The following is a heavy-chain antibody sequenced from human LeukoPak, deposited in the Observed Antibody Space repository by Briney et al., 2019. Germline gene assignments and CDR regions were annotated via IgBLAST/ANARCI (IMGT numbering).Heavy chain of an antibody. V-gene: IGHV4-59*01. Sequence: KTSETLSLTCTVSGGSISSYYWSWIRQPPGKGLEWIGYIYYSGSTNYNPSLKSRVTISEDTSKNQFSLKLSSVTAADTAVYYCARLRPITIFGVVILDAFDIWGQGTMVTVSS. D-gene: IGHD3-3*01. CDR2: IYYSGST. J-gene: IGHJ3*02. CDR1: GGSISSYY. CDR3: ARLRPITIFGVVILDAFDI.